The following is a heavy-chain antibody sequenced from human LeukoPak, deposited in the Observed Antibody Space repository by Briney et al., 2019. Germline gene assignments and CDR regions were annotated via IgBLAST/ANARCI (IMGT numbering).Heavy chain of an antibody. CDR2: IYHSGST. Sequence: PSETLSLTCTVSGYSISSGYYWGWIRQPPGKGLEWIGSIYHSGSTYYNPSLKSRVTISVDTSKNQFSLKLSSVTAADTAVYYCARDQRIAAAVWFDPWGQGTLVTVSS. V-gene: IGHV4-38-2*02. D-gene: IGHD6-13*01. CDR3: ARDQRIAAAVWFDP. CDR1: GYSISSGYY. J-gene: IGHJ5*02.